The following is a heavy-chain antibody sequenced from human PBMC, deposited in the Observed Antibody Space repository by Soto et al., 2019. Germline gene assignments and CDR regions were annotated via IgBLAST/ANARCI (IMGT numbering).Heavy chain of an antibody. D-gene: IGHD5-12*01. V-gene: IGHV1-69*13. Sequence: GASVRVSCNASGGTFSSYAISWVRQAPGQGLEWMGGIIPIFGTANYAQKFQGRVTITADESTSTAYMELSSLRSEDTAVYYCARQVGGYDTNWFDPWGQGTLVTVSS. CDR3: ARQVGGYDTNWFDP. J-gene: IGHJ5*02. CDR1: GGTFSSYA. CDR2: IIPIFGTA.